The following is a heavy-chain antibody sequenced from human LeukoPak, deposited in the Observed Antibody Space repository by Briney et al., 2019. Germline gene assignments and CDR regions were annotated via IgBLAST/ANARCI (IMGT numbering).Heavy chain of an antibody. CDR2: IYYSGST. J-gene: IGHJ6*04. CDR1: GGSISSGVYY. Sequence: PSQTLSLTCTVSGGSISSGVYYWSWIRQPPGKGLEWIGYIYYSGSTYYNPSLKSRVTISVDTSKNHFSLKLSSVTAADTAVYYCARDKRGLGMDVWGKGTTVTVSS. V-gene: IGHV4-30-4*01. CDR3: ARDKRGLGMDV.